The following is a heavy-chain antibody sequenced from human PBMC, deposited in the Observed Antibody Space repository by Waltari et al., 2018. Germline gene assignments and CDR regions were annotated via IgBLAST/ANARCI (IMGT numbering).Heavy chain of an antibody. CDR2: RNPNSGNT. CDR1: GYTFTTYA. Sequence: QVQLVQSGAEVKKPGASVKVSCKASGYTFTTYAINWVRQATGQGLEWMGWRNPNSGNTGYAQKFQGRVTITRNTSISTVYMELSSLRSEDTAVYDCARGNYWSFDPWGQGTLVTVSS. D-gene: IGHD2-8*02. J-gene: IGHJ5*02. CDR3: ARGNYWSFDP. V-gene: IGHV1-8*03.